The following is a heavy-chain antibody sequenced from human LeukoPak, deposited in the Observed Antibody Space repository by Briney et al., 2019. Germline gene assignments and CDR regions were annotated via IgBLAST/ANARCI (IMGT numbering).Heavy chain of an antibody. V-gene: IGHV3-30*04. CDR2: ISYDGSNK. Sequence: GGSLRLSCAASGFTFSSYAMHWVRQAPGKGLEWVAVISYDGSNKYYADSVKGRFTISRDNSKNTLYLQMNSLRAEDTAVYYCAKDLRVNCSGGSCYDWFDPWGQGTLVTVSS. CDR1: GFTFSSYA. CDR3: AKDLRVNCSGGSCYDWFDP. J-gene: IGHJ5*02. D-gene: IGHD2-15*01.